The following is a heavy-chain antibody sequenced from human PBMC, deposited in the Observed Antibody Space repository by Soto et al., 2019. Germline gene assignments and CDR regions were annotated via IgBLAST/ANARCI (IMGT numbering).Heavy chain of an antibody. CDR3: AKALVGEVGATDY. V-gene: IGHV3-23*01. CDR2: ITRTDST. D-gene: IGHD1-26*01. J-gene: IGHJ4*02. Sequence: GTLRPCFQASGFTFSTVATSCVRQAPGKGLEWVSAITRTDSTYYADSVKGRFTISRDNSRNTLYLQMNSLGAEDAALYYCAKALVGEVGATDYWGQGTLVTVSS. CDR1: GFTFSTVA.